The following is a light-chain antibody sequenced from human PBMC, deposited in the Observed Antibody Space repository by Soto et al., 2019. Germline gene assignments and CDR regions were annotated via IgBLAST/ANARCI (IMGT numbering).Light chain of an antibody. CDR2: DVS. CDR3: SSYTSSTTVL. CDR1: SSDVGGYNY. J-gene: IGLJ2*01. V-gene: IGLV2-14*01. Sequence: QSALTQPASVSGSPGQSITISCTGTSSDVGGYNYVSWYHVSWYQQEPGKAPKLLIYDVSYRPSGVSNRFSGSKSGNTASLTISGLRAEDEADYYCSSYTSSTTVLFGGGTKLTVL.